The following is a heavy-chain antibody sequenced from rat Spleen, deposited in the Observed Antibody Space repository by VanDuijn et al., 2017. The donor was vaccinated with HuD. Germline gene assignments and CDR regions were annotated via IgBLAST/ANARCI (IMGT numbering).Heavy chain of an antibody. D-gene: IGHD1-8*01. CDR3: AQAVATDY. CDR2: INSAGSA. J-gene: IGHJ2*01. V-gene: IGHV3-3*01. CDR1: GYSITSGYG. Sequence: EVQLQESGPGLVKPSQSLSLTCSVTGYSITSGYGWSWIRKFPGNKLEWMGYINSAGSANYNPPLKSRISITRDTSKNQFFLQVNSVTTEDTAMYFCAQAVATDYWGQGVMVTVSS.